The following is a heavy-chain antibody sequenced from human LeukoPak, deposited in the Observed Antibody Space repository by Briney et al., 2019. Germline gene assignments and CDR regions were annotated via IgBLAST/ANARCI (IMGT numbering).Heavy chain of an antibody. CDR3: AKRPSDYGDYVSYFDY. V-gene: IGHV3-30*18. J-gene: IGHJ4*02. Sequence: GRSLRLSCAASGFTFDDYAMHWVRQAPGKGLEWVGVISDDGRRKDYADSVKGRFTISRDNSKDTLYLQMNSLRAEDTAVYYCAKRPSDYGDYVSYFDYWVQGTLVTVSS. D-gene: IGHD4-17*01. CDR2: ISDDGRRK. CDR1: GFTFDDYA.